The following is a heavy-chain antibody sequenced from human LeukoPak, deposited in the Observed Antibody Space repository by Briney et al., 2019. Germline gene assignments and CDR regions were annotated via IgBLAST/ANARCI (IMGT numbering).Heavy chain of an antibody. CDR1: GGSFSGYY. CDR2: IYTSGST. V-gene: IGHV4-59*10. D-gene: IGHD2-2*01. J-gene: IGHJ4*02. CDR3: ASSEVVPAAGFDY. Sequence: SETLSLTCAVYGGSFSGYYWSWIRQPAGKGLEWIGRIYTSGSTNYNPSLKSRVTMSVDMSKNQFSLKLSSVTAADTAVYYCASSEVVPAAGFDYWGQGTLVTVSS.